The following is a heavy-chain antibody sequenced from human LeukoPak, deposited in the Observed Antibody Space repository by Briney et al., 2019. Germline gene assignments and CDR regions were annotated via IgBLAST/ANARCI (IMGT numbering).Heavy chain of an antibody. V-gene: IGHV4-59*01. J-gene: IGHJ6*03. CDR2: IYYSGST. Sequence: SETLSLTCTVSGGSISSYYWSWIRQPPGKGLEWIGYIYYSGSTNYKPSLKSRVTISVDTSKNQFSLKLSSVTAADTAVYYCPRVPQERYYYYYMDVWGKGTTVTVSS. CDR3: PRVPQERYYYYYMDV. D-gene: IGHD1-1*01. CDR1: GGSISSYY.